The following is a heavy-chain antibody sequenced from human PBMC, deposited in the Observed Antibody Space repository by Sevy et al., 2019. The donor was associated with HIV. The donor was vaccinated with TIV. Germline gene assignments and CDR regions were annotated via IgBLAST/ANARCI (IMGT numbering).Heavy chain of an antibody. CDR1: GYTFTSYG. CDR3: ARVISTVVTDNWFDP. V-gene: IGHV1-18*01. CDR2: ISAYNGNT. D-gene: IGHD4-17*01. Sequence: ASVKVSCKASGYTFTSYGISWVRQAPGQGLEWMGWISAYNGNTNYAQTLQGRVTMTTDTSTSTAYMELRSLRSDDTAVYYCARVISTVVTDNWFDPWGQGTLVTVSS. J-gene: IGHJ5*02.